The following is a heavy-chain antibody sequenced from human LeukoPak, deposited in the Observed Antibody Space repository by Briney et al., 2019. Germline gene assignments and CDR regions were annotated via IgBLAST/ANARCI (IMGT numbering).Heavy chain of an antibody. D-gene: IGHD6-6*01. Sequence: GESLQISCKGSGYRFATYWIGWVRQLPGKGLEWMGIIYPRDSDTRYSASFQGHVTISADTSTNPAYLHWTNLSVSDTAMYYCARHPASLAAWPYYFDFWGQGALVSVSS. CDR2: IYPRDSDT. V-gene: IGHV5-51*01. CDR1: GYRFATYW. J-gene: IGHJ4*02. CDR3: ARHPASLAAWPYYFDF.